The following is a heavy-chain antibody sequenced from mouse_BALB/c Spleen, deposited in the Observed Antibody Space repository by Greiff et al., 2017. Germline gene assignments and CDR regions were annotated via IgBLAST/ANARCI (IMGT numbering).Heavy chain of an antibody. CDR1: GFTFSSYA. Sequence: EVKLVESGGGLVKPGGSLKLSCAASGFTFSSYAMSWVRQTPEKRLEWVASISSGGSTYYPDSVKGRFTISRDNARNILYLQMSSLRSEDTAMYYCARGGYDYDSYYFDYWGQGTTLTVSS. D-gene: IGHD2-4*01. CDR3: ARGGYDYDSYYFDY. V-gene: IGHV5-6-5*01. CDR2: ISSGGST. J-gene: IGHJ2*01.